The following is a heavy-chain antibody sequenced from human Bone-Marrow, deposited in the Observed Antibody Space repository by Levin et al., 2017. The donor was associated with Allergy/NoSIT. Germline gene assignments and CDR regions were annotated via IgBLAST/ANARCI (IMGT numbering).Heavy chain of an antibody. J-gene: IGHJ2*01. CDR3: ARDVSGVVGGITYWYLDF. CDR1: GYTFTSHY. CDR2: INPSGGST. V-gene: IGHV1-46*03. D-gene: IGHD2-15*01. Sequence: ASVKVSCKASGYTFTSHYKHWVRQAPGQGLEWMGVINPSGGSTKYAQKFQGRVTLTRDTSTSTDYMELSSLRSEDTAMYYCARDVSGVVGGITYWYLDFWGRGTLVTVSS.